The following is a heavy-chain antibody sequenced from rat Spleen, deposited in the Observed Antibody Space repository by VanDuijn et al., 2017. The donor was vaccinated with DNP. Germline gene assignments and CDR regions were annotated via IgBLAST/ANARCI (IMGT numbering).Heavy chain of an antibody. D-gene: IGHD1-7*01. CDR3: ATSSYFGYDYGFAY. V-gene: IGHV5-7*01. CDR1: GFTFSDYA. J-gene: IGHJ3*01. Sequence: EVQLVESGGGLVQPGRSLKLSCTASGFTFSDYAMAWVRQAPKKGLEWVATISYDGSRTYHRDSVKGRFTISRDYARSTLYLQMDSLRSEDTATYYCATSSYFGYDYGFAYWGQGTLVTVSS. CDR2: ISYDGSRT.